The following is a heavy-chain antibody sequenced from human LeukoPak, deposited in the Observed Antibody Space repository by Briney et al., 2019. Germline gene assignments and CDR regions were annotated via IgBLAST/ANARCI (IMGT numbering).Heavy chain of an antibody. CDR3: ARSSGIAVAGTFGH. CDR2: INPNSGGT. D-gene: IGHD6-19*01. Sequence: ASVKVSCKASGYTFTGYYMHWVRQAPGQGLEWMVWINPNSGGTNYAQKFQGRVTMTRDTSISTAYMELSRLRSYDTAVYSCARSSGIAVAGTFGHWGQGTLVTVSS. J-gene: IGHJ4*02. V-gene: IGHV1-2*02. CDR1: GYTFTGYY.